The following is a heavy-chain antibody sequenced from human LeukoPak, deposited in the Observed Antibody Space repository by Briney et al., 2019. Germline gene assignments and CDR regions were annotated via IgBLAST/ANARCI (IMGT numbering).Heavy chain of an antibody. Sequence: PGGSLRLSCAASGFNFSSYEMNWVRQAPGKGLEWVSYISTSGTIIYYADSVKGRFTISRDNAKNSLYLQMNSLRVEDTAVYYCARDAGYGYDRFDYWGQGTQVTVSS. J-gene: IGHJ4*02. CDR2: ISTSGTII. D-gene: IGHD5-18*01. CDR3: ARDAGYGYDRFDY. V-gene: IGHV3-48*03. CDR1: GFNFSSYE.